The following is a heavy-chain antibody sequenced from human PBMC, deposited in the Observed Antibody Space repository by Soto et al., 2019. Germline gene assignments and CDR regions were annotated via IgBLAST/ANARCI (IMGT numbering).Heavy chain of an antibody. J-gene: IGHJ3*02. Sequence: LKVSCKASGYTFTSYYMHWVRQAPGQGLEWMGIINPSGGSTSYAQKFQGRVTMTRDTSTSTVYMELSSLRSEDTAVYYCARVLRGSSRDDAFDIWGQGTMVTVSS. CDR1: GYTFTSYY. V-gene: IGHV1-46*01. D-gene: IGHD6-6*01. CDR3: ARVLRGSSRDDAFDI. CDR2: INPSGGST.